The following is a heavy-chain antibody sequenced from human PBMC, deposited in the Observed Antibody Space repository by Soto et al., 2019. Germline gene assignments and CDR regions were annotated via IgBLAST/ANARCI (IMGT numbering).Heavy chain of an antibody. CDR1: GHTFSSYD. Sequence: ASVKVSCKASGHTFSSYDVHWVRQATGQGLEWMGGIIPIFGTANYAQKFQGRVTITADESTSTAYMELSSLRSEDTAVYYCVSNYYDSSGYYYVVDYWGQGTLVTVSS. CDR2: IIPIFGTA. D-gene: IGHD3-22*01. V-gene: IGHV1-69*13. J-gene: IGHJ4*02. CDR3: VSNYYDSSGYYYVVDY.